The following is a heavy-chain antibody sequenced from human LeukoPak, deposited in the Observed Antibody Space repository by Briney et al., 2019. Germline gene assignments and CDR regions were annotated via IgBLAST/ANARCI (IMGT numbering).Heavy chain of an antibody. J-gene: IGHJ4*02. V-gene: IGHV1-46*01. CDR3: ARASSSSGY. CDR2: INPSGGST. Sequence: GASVKVSCKASGGTFSSYAISWVRQAPGQGLEWMGIINPSGGSTSYAQKFQGRVTMTRDTSTSTVYMELSSLRSEDTAVYYCARASSSSGYWGQGTLVTVSS. D-gene: IGHD6-6*01. CDR1: GGTFSSYA.